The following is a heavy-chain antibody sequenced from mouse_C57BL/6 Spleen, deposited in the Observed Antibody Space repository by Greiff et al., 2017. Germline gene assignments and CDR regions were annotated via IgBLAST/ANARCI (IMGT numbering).Heavy chain of an antibody. CDR1: GFTFSDYY. J-gene: IGHJ3*01. CDR2: INYDGSST. D-gene: IGHD2-4*01. CDR3: AREGEDYPFAY. Sequence: EVKLVESEGGLVQPGSSMKLSCTASGFTFSDYYMAWVRQVPEKGLEWVANINYDGSSTYYLDSVKSRFIISRDNAKNILYLQMSSLKSEDTATYYCAREGEDYPFAYWGQGTLVTVSA. V-gene: IGHV5-16*01.